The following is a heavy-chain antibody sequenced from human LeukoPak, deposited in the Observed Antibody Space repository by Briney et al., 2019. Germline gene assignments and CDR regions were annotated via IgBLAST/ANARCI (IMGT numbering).Heavy chain of an antibody. CDR2: MNPNSGNT. Sequence: ASVKVSCKASGYTSTSYDINWVRQATGQGLEWMGWMNPNSGNTGYAQKFQGRVTMTRNTSITTAYMELSSLRSEDTAVYYCARGCLKQRRADIDYWGQGTLVTVSS. D-gene: IGHD6-25*01. V-gene: IGHV1-8*01. J-gene: IGHJ4*02. CDR3: ARGCLKQRRADIDY. CDR1: GYTSTSYD.